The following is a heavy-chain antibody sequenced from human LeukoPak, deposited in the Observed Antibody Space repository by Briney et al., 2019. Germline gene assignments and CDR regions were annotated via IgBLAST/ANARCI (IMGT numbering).Heavy chain of an antibody. Sequence: SETLSLTCTVPGGSVRSDNRSWIRQTPGKRLEWVGCISYSGRSNYRPSLKSRVTLSVDTSKNQFSLKLSSVTAADTAVYYCARGGASSKFFDYWGQGALVTVSS. CDR1: GGSVRSDN. J-gene: IGHJ4*02. CDR2: ISYSGRS. CDR3: ARGGASSKFFDY. V-gene: IGHV4-59*02. D-gene: IGHD6-6*01.